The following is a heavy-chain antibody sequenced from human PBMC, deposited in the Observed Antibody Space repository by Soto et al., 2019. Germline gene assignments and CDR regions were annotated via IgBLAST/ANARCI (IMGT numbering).Heavy chain of an antibody. CDR3: ARDSGYSSGWYGVYLQH. J-gene: IGHJ1*01. CDR1: GGTFSSYT. Sequence: SVKVSCKASGGTFSSYTISWVRQAPGQGLEWMGRIIPILGIANYAQKFQGRVTITADKSTSTAYMELSSLRSEDTAVYYCARDSGYSSGWYGVYLQHWGQGTLVTVSS. V-gene: IGHV1-69*04. CDR2: IIPILGIA. D-gene: IGHD6-19*01.